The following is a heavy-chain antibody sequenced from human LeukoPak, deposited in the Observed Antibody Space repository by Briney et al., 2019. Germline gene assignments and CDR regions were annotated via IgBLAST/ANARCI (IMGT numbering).Heavy chain of an antibody. Sequence: SQTLSLTCAISGDSVSSNSAAWNSIRQSPSRGLEWLGRTYYRSKWYNDYGVSVKSRITINPDTSKNQFSLQLNSVSPEDAAVYYCARARDSGGWYFDYWGQGTLVTVSS. V-gene: IGHV6-1*01. CDR2: TYYRSKWYN. D-gene: IGHD6-19*01. J-gene: IGHJ4*02. CDR1: GDSVSSNSAA. CDR3: ARARDSGGWYFDY.